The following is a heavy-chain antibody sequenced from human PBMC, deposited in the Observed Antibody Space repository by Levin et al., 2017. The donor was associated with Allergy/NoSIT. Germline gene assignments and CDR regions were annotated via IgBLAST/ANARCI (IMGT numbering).Heavy chain of an antibody. D-gene: IGHD4-23*01. CDR2: INWNGGST. CDR3: ARSYGGSSFGYFDL. J-gene: IGHJ2*01. V-gene: IGHV3-20*01. Sequence: GGSLRLSCAASGFTFDDYGMSWVRQAPGKGLEWVSGINWNGGSTGYADSVKGRFTIFRDNAKNSLYLQMNSLRAEDTALYHCARSYGGSSFGYFDLWGRGTLVTVSS. CDR1: GFTFDDYG.